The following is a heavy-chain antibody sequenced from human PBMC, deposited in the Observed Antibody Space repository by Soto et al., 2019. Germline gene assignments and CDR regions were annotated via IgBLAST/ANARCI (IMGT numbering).Heavy chain of an antibody. D-gene: IGHD5-12*01. CDR1: GFTFSSSP. CDR3: AKRLVAFDY. Sequence: EVQLLESGGGLVQPGGSLRLSCAASGFTFSSSPMGWVRQAPGKGLEWVSAISGSDGNTYYADSVKGRFTISRDTSKNTLYLQMNSLRADDTAIYYCAKRLVAFDYWGQGTLVTVSS. CDR2: ISGSDGNT. V-gene: IGHV3-23*01. J-gene: IGHJ4*02.